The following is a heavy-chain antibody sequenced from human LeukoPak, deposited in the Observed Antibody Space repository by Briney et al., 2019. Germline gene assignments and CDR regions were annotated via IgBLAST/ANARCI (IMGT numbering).Heavy chain of an antibody. J-gene: IGHJ4*02. CDR2: ISSSSSYI. D-gene: IGHD3-10*01. CDR3: AKMFEGVGSGTFYRYYFDN. CDR1: GFTFSSYS. Sequence: GGSLRLSCAASGFTFSSYSMNWVRQAPGKGLEWVSSISSSSSYIYYADSVKGRFAISRDNAKNSLYLQMNSLRAEDTAVYYCAKMFEGVGSGTFYRYYFDNWGQGTLVTVSS. V-gene: IGHV3-21*04.